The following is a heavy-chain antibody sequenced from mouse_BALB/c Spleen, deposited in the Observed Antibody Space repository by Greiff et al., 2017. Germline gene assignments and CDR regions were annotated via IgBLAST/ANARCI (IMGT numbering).Heavy chain of an antibody. CDR2: INPSTGYT. Sequence: QVQLKQSGAELAKPGASVKMSCKASGYTFTSYWMHWVKQRPGQGLEWIGYINPSTGYTEYNQKFKDKATLTADKSSSTAYMQLSSLTSEDSAVYYCARQHYGSSYWFAYWGQGTLVTVSA. CDR3: ARQHYGSSYWFAY. CDR1: GYTFTSYW. D-gene: IGHD1-1*01. J-gene: IGHJ3*01. V-gene: IGHV1-7*01.